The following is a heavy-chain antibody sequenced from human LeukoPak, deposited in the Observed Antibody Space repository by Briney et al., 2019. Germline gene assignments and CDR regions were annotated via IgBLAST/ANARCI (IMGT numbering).Heavy chain of an antibody. Sequence: SETLSLTCTVSGGSISSNSYYWGWIRQSPGKGLEWIANIYYSGSTYYNPSLKSRVTISVDTSKSQFSLELSSVTAADTAIYYCARGQKYRNGYTVTELGSGYFDYWGQGTLVTVSS. V-gene: IGHV4-39*07. J-gene: IGHJ4*02. CDR2: IYYSGST. CDR3: ARGQKYRNGYTVTELGSGYFDY. CDR1: GGSISSNSYY. D-gene: IGHD5-18*01.